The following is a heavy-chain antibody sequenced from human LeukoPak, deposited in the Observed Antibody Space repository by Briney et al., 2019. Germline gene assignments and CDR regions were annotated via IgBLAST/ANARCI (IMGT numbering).Heavy chain of an antibody. J-gene: IGHJ4*02. Sequence: GGSLRLSCAASGFTFSSYAMSWVRQAPWKGLEWVSAISGSGGSTYYADSVKGRFTISRDNSKNTLYLQMNSLRAEDTAVYYCARNEPPGLIYVGVPGGHWGQGILVIVSS. D-gene: IGHD3-3*01. CDR3: ARNEPPGLIYVGVPGGH. CDR1: GFTFSSYA. V-gene: IGHV3-23*01. CDR2: ISGSGGST.